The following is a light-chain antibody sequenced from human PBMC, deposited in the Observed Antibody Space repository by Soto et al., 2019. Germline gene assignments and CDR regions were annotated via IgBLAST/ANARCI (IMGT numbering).Light chain of an antibody. CDR3: QQYNNWPLT. Sequence: EIVMTQSPATLSLSPGERATLSCRASQSVGSNLAWYQQKPGQAPRLLIYGASTTATGIPARFSGSGSGTEFTLTISSLQSEDFAVYYCQQYNNWPLTFGGGTKVEIK. V-gene: IGKV3-15*01. CDR1: QSVGSN. CDR2: GAS. J-gene: IGKJ4*01.